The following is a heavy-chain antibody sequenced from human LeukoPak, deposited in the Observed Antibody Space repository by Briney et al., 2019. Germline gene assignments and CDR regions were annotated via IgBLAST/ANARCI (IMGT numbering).Heavy chain of an antibody. J-gene: IGHJ4*02. CDR2: MNPNSGNT. V-gene: IGHV1-8*01. CDR3: ARGSVRRQCFDY. Sequence: ASVKVSCKASGYTFTSYDINWVRQATGQGLEWMGWMNPNSGNTGYAQKFQGRVTMTRNTSISTAYMELSSLRSEDTAVYCCARGSVRRQCFDYWGQGTLVTVSS. CDR1: GYTFTSYD. D-gene: IGHD4-17*01.